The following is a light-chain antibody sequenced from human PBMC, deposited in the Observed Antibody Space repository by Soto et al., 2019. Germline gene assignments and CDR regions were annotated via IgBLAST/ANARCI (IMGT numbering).Light chain of an antibody. CDR2: EGS. V-gene: IGLV2-23*01. CDR3: CSYARSSTYV. J-gene: IGLJ1*01. CDR1: SGDVGSYNL. Sequence: QSALTQPASVSGSPGQSITICCTGTSGDVGSYNLVSWYQQHPGKAPKLMIYEGSKRPSGVSNRFSGSKSGSTASLTISGLQAEDEADYYCCSYARSSTYVFGSGTKLTVL.